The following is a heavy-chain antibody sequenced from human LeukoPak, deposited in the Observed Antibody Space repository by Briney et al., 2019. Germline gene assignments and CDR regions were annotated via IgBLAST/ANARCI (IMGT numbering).Heavy chain of an antibody. D-gene: IGHD3-16*01. CDR2: INPDSGFT. CDR3: APTAEAYTGWWKV. Sequence: ASVKVSCKASGYKFTDDYMHWVRQAPGQGLEFMGWINPDSGFTNYAQKFKGRVTMTRDTSISTAYLEVRSLTSDDTAVYYCAPTAEAYTGWWKVWGQGTLVTVSS. CDR1: GYKFTDDY. V-gene: IGHV1-2*02. J-gene: IGHJ4*02.